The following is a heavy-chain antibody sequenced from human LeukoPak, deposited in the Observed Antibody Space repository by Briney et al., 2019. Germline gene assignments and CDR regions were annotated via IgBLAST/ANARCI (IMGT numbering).Heavy chain of an antibody. Sequence: ASVKVSCKASGYTFTGYNMHWVRQAPGQGLEWMGIINPSGGSTSYAHKFQGRVTMTRDTSTSTVYMELSSLRSEDTAVYYCARVHRSTMIVGEAFDIWGQGTMVTVSS. CDR3: ARVHRSTMIVGEAFDI. CDR2: INPSGGST. J-gene: IGHJ3*02. CDR1: GYTFTGYN. D-gene: IGHD3-22*01. V-gene: IGHV1-46*01.